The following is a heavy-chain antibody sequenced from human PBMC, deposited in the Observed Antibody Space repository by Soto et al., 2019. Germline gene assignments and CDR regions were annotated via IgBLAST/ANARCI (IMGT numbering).Heavy chain of an antibody. V-gene: IGHV5-10-1*01. J-gene: IGHJ3*02. CDR3: AGLYYYDSSGSLHDAFDI. CDR1: GYSFTSYW. Sequence: GESLKISCKGSGYSFTSYWISWVRQVPGKGLEWMGRIDPSDSYTNYSPSFQGHVTISADKSISTAYLQWSSLKASDTAMYYCAGLYYYDSSGSLHDAFDIWGQGTMVTVSS. D-gene: IGHD3-22*01. CDR2: IDPSDSYT.